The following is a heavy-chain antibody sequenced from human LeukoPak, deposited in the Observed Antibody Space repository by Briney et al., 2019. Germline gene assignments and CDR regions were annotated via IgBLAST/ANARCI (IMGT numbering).Heavy chain of an antibody. D-gene: IGHD3-10*01. V-gene: IGHV4-59*01. Sequence: SETLSLTCTVSGGSISSYYWSWLRQPPGKGLEWIGYIYYSGSTNYNPSLKSRVTISVDTSKNQFSLKLSSVTAADTAVYYCAREARLGSGSYYLFDYWGQGTLVTVSS. CDR2: IYYSGST. CDR3: AREARLGSGSYYLFDY. CDR1: GGSISSYY. J-gene: IGHJ4*02.